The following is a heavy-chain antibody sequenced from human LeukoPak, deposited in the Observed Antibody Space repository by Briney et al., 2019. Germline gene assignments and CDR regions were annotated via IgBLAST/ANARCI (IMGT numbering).Heavy chain of an antibody. V-gene: IGHV4-4*07. CDR1: GFTFSSYA. D-gene: IGHD4-23*01. CDR2: VHTSGST. Sequence: GSLRLSCAASGFTFSSYAMSWVRQAPGKGLEWIGRVHTSGSTTYNPSLTSRLTLSQDTSKNQVYLRLTSATAADTAVYYCARDGGGNRNFDYWGQGTLVTVSS. CDR3: ARDGGGNRNFDY. J-gene: IGHJ4*02.